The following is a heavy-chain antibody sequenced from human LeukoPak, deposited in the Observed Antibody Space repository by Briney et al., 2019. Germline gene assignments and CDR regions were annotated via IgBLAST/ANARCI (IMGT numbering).Heavy chain of an antibody. V-gene: IGHV3-7*01. CDR3: ASGYSSGWYVIDY. Sequence: GGSLRLSCAASGFTFSSYWMSWVRQAPGKGLEWVANIKQDGSEKYYVDSVKGRFTISRDNAKNSLYLQMNSLRAEDTAVYYWASGYSSGWYVIDYWGQGTLVTVPA. CDR1: GFTFSSYW. D-gene: IGHD6-19*01. J-gene: IGHJ4*02. CDR2: IKQDGSEK.